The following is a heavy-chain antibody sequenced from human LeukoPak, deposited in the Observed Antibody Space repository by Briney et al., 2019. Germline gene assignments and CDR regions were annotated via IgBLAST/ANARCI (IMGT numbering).Heavy chain of an antibody. Sequence: GGSLRLSCAASGFTFNVYSMNWVRQAPGKGLEWVANIKQDGSEKYYVDSVKGRFTISRDNAKNSLYLQVNSLTAEDTAVYYCARESFAARWDWGQGTLVTVSS. D-gene: IGHD6-6*01. CDR1: GFTFNVYS. V-gene: IGHV3-7*01. CDR3: ARESFAARWD. J-gene: IGHJ4*02. CDR2: IKQDGSEK.